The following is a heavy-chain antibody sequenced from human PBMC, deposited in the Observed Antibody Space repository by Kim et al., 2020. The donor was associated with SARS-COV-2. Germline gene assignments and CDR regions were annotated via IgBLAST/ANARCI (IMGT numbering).Heavy chain of an antibody. Sequence: GGSLRLSCAASGFTFSSYAMSWVRQAPGKGLEWVSAISGSGGNTYYADSVKGRFTISRDNSKNTVYLQMNSLRADDTAVYYCAKDWPRARFITTLPIGAFDIWGQGTMVTVSS. J-gene: IGHJ3*02. D-gene: IGHD3-22*01. CDR2: ISGSGGNT. V-gene: IGHV3-23*01. CDR1: GFTFSSYA. CDR3: AKDWPRARFITTLPIGAFDI.